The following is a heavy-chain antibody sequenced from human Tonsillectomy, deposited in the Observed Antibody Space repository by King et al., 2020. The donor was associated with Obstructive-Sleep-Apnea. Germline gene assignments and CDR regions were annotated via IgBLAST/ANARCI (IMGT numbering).Heavy chain of an antibody. D-gene: IGHD4-23*01. CDR1: GASIRSSDYF. CDR2: ISYSGST. V-gene: IGHV4-39*01. Sequence: QLQESGPGLVKPSETLSLICTVSGASIRSSDYFWGWIRQPPGKGLEWIGSISYSGSTYYSPSLRSRVSFSEDTSKNQFSLRLSSVTAADTALYYCVRRQRWYADPRGFFDPWGQGTLVTVSS. J-gene: IGHJ5*02. CDR3: VRRQRWYADPRGFFDP.